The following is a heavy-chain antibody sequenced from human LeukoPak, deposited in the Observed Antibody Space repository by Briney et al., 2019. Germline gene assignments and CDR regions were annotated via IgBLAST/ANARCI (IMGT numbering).Heavy chain of an antibody. CDR1: RLTLSGYA. J-gene: IGHJ4*02. V-gene: IGHV3-23*01. Sequence: GGSLCLSRAASRLTLSGYAMSGVCRAPRKGVWCVSAISGSRGSTYYPHSVQARFTISRDNTKNTLYLQMNTLRAEDTAVYYCAKAHTSAARDPSLDYWGQGTLVTVSS. D-gene: IGHD2-15*01. CDR2: ISGSRGST. CDR3: AKAHTSAARDPSLDY.